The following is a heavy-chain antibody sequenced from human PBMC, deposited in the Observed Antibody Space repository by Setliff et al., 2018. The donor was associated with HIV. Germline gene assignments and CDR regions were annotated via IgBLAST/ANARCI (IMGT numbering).Heavy chain of an antibody. D-gene: IGHD3-3*01. CDR3: ARDVSWRVRTYIDY. V-gene: IGHV3-23*01. CDR2: ISGSGDST. Sequence: GGSLRLSCAVSGFTFSSYAMGWVRQATGKGLEWVSAISGSGDSTEYADSVKGRFTISRDNAKNSLYLQMNSLTAEDTAVYYCARDVSWRVRTYIDYWGQGALVTVSS. J-gene: IGHJ4*02. CDR1: GFTFSSYA.